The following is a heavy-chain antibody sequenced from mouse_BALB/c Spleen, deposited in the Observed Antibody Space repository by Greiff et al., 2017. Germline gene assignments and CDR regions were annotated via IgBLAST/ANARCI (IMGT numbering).Heavy chain of an antibody. CDR1: GYTFTSYW. CDR3: ARAALLRYFDY. J-gene: IGHJ2*01. Sequence: QVQLQQPGAELVKPGASVKLSCKASGYTFTSYWMHWVKQRPGQGLEWIGEINPSNGRTNYNEKFKSKATLTVDKSSSTAYMQLSSLTSEDSAVYCWARAALLRYFDYWGQGTTLTVSS. D-gene: IGHD1-2*01. CDR2: INPSNGRT. V-gene: IGHV1S81*02.